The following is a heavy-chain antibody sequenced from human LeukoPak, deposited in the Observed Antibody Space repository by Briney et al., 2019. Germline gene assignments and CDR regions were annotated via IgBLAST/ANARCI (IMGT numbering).Heavy chain of an antibody. CDR3: ARDTQYYDFWSGYYLTPTNYYFYMDV. CDR2: IIPIFGTA. V-gene: IGHV1-69*05. D-gene: IGHD3-3*01. Sequence: SSVKVSCKASGGTFSSYAISWVRQAPGQGLEWMGGIIPIFGTANYAQKFQGRVTITTDESTSTAYMELSSLRSEDTAVYYCARDTQYYDFWSGYYLTPTNYYFYMDVWGKGTTVTVSS. CDR1: GGTFSSYA. J-gene: IGHJ6*03.